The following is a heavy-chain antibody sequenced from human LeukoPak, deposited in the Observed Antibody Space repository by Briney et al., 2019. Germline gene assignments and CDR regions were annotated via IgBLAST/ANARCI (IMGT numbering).Heavy chain of an antibody. J-gene: IGHJ5*02. CDR3: ARVRVTMIVVVSNWFDP. Sequence: SQTLSLTCTVSGGSISSGGYYWSWIRQHPGKGLEWIGYIYYSGSTYYNPSLKSRVTISVDTSKNQFSLKLSSVTAADTAVYYCARVRVTMIVVVSNWFDPWGQGTLVTVSS. V-gene: IGHV4-31*03. D-gene: IGHD3-22*01. CDR1: GGSISSGGYY. CDR2: IYYSGST.